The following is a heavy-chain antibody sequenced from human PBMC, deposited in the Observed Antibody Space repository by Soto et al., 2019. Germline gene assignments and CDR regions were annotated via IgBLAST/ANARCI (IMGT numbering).Heavy chain of an antibody. J-gene: IGHJ4*02. CDR3: ALLTLVYTGNNY. D-gene: IGHD2-2*02. Sequence: GGSLRLSCAASGFTFSSYGMHWVRQAPGKGLEWVAVISYDGSNKYYADSVKGRFTISRDNSKNTLYLQMNSLRAEDTAVYYCALLTLVYTGNNYWGQGTLVTVSS. CDR1: GFTFSSYG. CDR2: ISYDGSNK. V-gene: IGHV3-30*03.